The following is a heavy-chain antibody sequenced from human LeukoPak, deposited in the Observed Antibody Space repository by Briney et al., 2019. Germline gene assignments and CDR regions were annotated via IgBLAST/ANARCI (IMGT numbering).Heavy chain of an antibody. CDR1: GFTFSSYA. CDR3: ARDRYYYDSSPDY. CDR2: ISYDGSNK. Sequence: GRSLRLPCAASGFTFSSYAMHWVRQAPGKGLEWVAVISYDGSNKYYADSVKGRFTISRDNSKNTLYLQMNSLRAEDTAVYYCARDRYYYDSSPDYWGQGTLVTVSS. V-gene: IGHV3-30-3*01. D-gene: IGHD3-22*01. J-gene: IGHJ4*02.